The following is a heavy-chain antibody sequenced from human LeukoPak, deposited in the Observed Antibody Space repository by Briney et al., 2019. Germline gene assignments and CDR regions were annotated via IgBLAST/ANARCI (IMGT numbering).Heavy chain of an antibody. J-gene: IGHJ6*03. V-gene: IGHV3-30*04. CDR3: AIVILRDSYGYYYYYMDT. D-gene: IGHD5-18*01. CDR1: GFTFSSYA. CDR2: ISYDGSNK. Sequence: GGSLRLSCAASGFTFSSYAMNWVRQAPGKGLEWVAVISYDGSNKYYADSVKGRFTISRDNAKNTLYLQMNSLRAEDTAVYYCAIVILRDSYGYYYYYMDTWGKGTTVTVSS.